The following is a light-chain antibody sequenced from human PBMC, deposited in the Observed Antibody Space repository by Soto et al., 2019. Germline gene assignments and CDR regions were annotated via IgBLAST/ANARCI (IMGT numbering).Light chain of an antibody. Sequence: PGERATLSCRASPSVANFVAWYQQKPGQAPRLLIYGAFNRATGIPARFSGSGSGTDFTLTISSLEPEDSAVYYCQQRNVWPPGTFGQGTRLEIK. CDR3: QQRNVWPPGT. CDR2: GAF. V-gene: IGKV3-11*01. J-gene: IGKJ5*01. CDR1: PSVANF.